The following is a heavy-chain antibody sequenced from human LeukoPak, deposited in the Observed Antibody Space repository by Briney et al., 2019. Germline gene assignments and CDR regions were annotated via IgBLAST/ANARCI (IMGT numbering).Heavy chain of an antibody. V-gene: IGHV3-48*03. CDR2: ISSSGRTI. CDR3: ASSPFCSSTSCYRTHFQH. Sequence: QPGGSLRLSCAASGFTFSSYEMNWVRQAPGKGLEWVSYISSSGRTIYYADSVKGRFTISRDNAKNSLYLQMNSLRAEDTAVYYCASSPFCSSTSCYRTHFQHWGQGTLVTVSS. D-gene: IGHD2-2*01. J-gene: IGHJ1*01. CDR1: GFTFSSYE.